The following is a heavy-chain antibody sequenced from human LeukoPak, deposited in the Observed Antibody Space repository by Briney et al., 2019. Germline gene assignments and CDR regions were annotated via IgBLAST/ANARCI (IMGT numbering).Heavy chain of an antibody. CDR2: ISYDGSNK. D-gene: IGHD3-10*01. CDR1: GFTFNDYA. CDR3: AREGEWFGDGMDV. V-gene: IGHV3-30-3*01. J-gene: IGHJ6*02. Sequence: GGSLRLSCSASGFTFNDYAMHWVRQAPGKGLEWVAVISYDGSNKYNADSVKGRFTISRDNSKNTLYLQMNSLRAEDTAVYYCAREGEWFGDGMDVWGQGTTVTVSS.